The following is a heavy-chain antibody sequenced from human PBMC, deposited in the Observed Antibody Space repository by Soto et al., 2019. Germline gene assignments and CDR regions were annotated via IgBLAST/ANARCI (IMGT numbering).Heavy chain of an antibody. D-gene: IGHD5-12*01. J-gene: IGHJ4*02. V-gene: IGHV3-13*01. CDR1: GFTFSTYD. Sequence: EVQLVESGGGLVQPGGSLRLSCAASGFTFSTYDMHWVRLATGKGLEWVSAIGSAGDTSYPASVKGRFTISRENAKNSLYLQMNSLRAGDTAVYYCARVVWGYSGYDYYFDYWGQGTLVTVSS. CDR2: IGSAGDT. CDR3: ARVVWGYSGYDYYFDY.